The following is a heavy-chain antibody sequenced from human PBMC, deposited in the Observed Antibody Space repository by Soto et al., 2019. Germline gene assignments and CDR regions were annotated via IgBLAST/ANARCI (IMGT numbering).Heavy chain of an antibody. V-gene: IGHV3-7*03. CDR2: IKEDGSEK. CDR3: TRKRFGMDV. CDR1: GFAFSSSW. J-gene: IGHJ6*02. Sequence: LRLSCAASGFAFSSSWMSWVRQAPGKGLEWVANIKEDGSEKDYVDPVKGRFTITRDNAKNSLYLQMNNLRAEDTAVYFCTRKRFGMDVWGQGTTVTVSS.